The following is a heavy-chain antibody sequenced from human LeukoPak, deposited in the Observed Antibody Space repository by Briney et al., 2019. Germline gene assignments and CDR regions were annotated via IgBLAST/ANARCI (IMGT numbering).Heavy chain of an antibody. Sequence: SGGSLRLSCAVSGFTFSGFWMSWSRQAPGKGLEWVASINSDGSEGYYADVVKGRFTISRDNAKNSLYLQINSLRAEDTAVYYCARSSYSRSSSVWGQGTMVTVSS. D-gene: IGHD6-6*01. J-gene: IGHJ3*01. CDR2: INSDGSEG. CDR3: ARSSYSRSSSV. CDR1: GFTFSGFW. V-gene: IGHV3-7*03.